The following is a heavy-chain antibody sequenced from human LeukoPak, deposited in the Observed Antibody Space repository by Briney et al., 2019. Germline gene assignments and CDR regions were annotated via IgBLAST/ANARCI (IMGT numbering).Heavy chain of an antibody. CDR2: ISWNSGSI. D-gene: IGHD3-10*01. V-gene: IGHV3-9*01. CDR1: GFTFDDYA. J-gene: IGHJ4*02. CDR3: AKGGGPYGSGSYYFDY. Sequence: PGGSLRLSCAASGFTFDDYAMHWVRQAPGKGLEWVSGISWNSGSIGYADSVKGRFTISRDNAKNSLYLQMNSLRAEDTALYYCAKGGGPYGSGSYYFDYWGQGTLVTVSS.